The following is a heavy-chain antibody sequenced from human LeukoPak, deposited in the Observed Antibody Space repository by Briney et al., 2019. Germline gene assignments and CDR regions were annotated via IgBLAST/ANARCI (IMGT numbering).Heavy chain of an antibody. V-gene: IGHV3-64*01. CDR1: GFTFSSYA. CDR2: ISSNGGST. CDR3: AREAPRESSSWGVAFDI. J-gene: IGHJ3*02. Sequence: GGSLRLSCAASGFTFSSYAMHWVRQAPGKGLEYVSAISSNGGSTYYANSVKGRFTISRDNSKNTLYLQMNSLRAEDTAVYYCAREAPRESSSWGVAFDIWGQGTMVTVSS. D-gene: IGHD6-13*01.